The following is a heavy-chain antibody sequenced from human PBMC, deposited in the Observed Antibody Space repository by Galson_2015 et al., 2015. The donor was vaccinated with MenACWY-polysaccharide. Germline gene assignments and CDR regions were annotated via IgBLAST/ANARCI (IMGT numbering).Heavy chain of an antibody. D-gene: IGHD3-10*01. CDR2: IYWDDDK. CDR1: GFSLSTSGVG. CDR3: ALIFGELLWGAFDI. J-gene: IGHJ3*02. Sequence: PALVKPTQTLTLTCTFSGFSLSTSGVGVGWIRQPPGKALEWLALIYWDDDKRYSPSLKSRLTITKDTSKNQVVLTMTNMDPVDTATYYCALIFGELLWGAFDIWGQGTMVTVFS. V-gene: IGHV2-5*02.